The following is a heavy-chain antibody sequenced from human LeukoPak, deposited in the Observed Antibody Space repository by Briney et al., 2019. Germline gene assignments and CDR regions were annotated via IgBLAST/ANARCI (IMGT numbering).Heavy chain of an antibody. CDR3: AKAGGGYDLPSYFDY. V-gene: IGHV3-23*01. J-gene: IGHJ4*02. CDR1: GFTFSSYG. D-gene: IGHD5-12*01. CDR2: ISGSGGST. Sequence: PGGSLRLSCAASGFTFSSYGMSWVRQAPGKGLEWVSAISGSGGSTYYAYSVKGRFTISRDNSKNTLYLQMNILRAEDTAVYYCAKAGGGYDLPSYFDYWGQGTLVHVSS.